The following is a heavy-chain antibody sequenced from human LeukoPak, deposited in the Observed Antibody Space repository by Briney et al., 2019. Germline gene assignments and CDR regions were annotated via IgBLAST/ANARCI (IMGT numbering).Heavy chain of an antibody. V-gene: IGHV1-24*01. J-gene: IGHJ6*02. Sequence: ASVKVSCKVSGYTLTELSMHWVRQAPGKGLEWREGFDPEDGETIYAQKFQGRVTMTEDTSTDTAYMELSSLRSEDTAVYYCATVPDSSYYYGMDVWGQGTTVTVSS. CDR1: GYTLTELS. CDR2: FDPEDGET. CDR3: ATVPDSSYYYGMDV. D-gene: IGHD3-22*01.